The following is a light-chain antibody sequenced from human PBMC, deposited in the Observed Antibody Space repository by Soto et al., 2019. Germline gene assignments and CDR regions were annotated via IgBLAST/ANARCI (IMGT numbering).Light chain of an antibody. Sequence: DIQMTQSPSSLSVSVADRVTMTCRASETISTFLNWYQVKPGKAPKLLIYAASTLQDGVPSRFSGSGSGTDFTLTINSLQPEDFASYYCQQSYDISPITFGQGTRLEIK. CDR1: ETISTF. V-gene: IGKV1-39*01. J-gene: IGKJ5*01. CDR2: AAS. CDR3: QQSYDISPIT.